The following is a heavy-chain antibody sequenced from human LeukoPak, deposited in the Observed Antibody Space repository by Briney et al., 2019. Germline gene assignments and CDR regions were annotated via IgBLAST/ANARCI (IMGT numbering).Heavy chain of an antibody. CDR3: ARGPQWRGDSYYIDV. D-gene: IGHD6-19*01. J-gene: IGHJ6*03. V-gene: IGHV1-8*01. CDR2: INPNSGNT. CDR1: GYTFTNFD. Sequence: ASVRVSCKASGYTFTNFDINWVRQAPGQGLEWMGWINPNSGNTGYAQKFQGRVTMTMNTYITTAYMELSSLISEDTAVYYCARGPQWRGDSYYIDVWGRGTTVTVSS.